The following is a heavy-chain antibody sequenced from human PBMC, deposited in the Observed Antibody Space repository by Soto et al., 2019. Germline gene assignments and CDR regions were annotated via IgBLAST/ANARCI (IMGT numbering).Heavy chain of an antibody. V-gene: IGHV4-34*01. J-gene: IGHJ4*02. CDR1: GGSFSGYY. CDR3: ARVEYNRNQRNYGSFDS. D-gene: IGHD1-1*01. CDR2: INHRGST. Sequence: SETPSLTCAVYGGSFSGYYWTWIRQPPGKGLEWIGEINHRGSTNYNPSLKSRVTISVDRSKNQFSLNLSSVTAADTAVYYCARVEYNRNQRNYGSFDSWGQGTLVTVSS.